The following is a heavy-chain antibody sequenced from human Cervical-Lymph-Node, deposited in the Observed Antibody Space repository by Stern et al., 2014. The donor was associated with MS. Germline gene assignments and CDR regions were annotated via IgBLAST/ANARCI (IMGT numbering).Heavy chain of an antibody. CDR2: ISNSGQSI. CDR1: GFRFSDFY. V-gene: IGHV3-11*01. Sequence: AHLVESGGGLVKPGGSLRLSCAGSGFRFSDFYMTWIRKSPERGLEWVSYISNSGQSIYYADSVKGRFTISRDNAKNSLYLEMNSLRVEDAGTYYCARRKRSYDYWGQGTLVTVSS. J-gene: IGHJ4*02. CDR3: ARRKRSYDY.